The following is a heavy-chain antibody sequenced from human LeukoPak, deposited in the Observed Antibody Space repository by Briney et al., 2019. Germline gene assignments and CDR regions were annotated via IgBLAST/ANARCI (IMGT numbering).Heavy chain of an antibody. V-gene: IGHV1-46*01. CDR2: INPSTGST. J-gene: IGHJ4*02. CDR3: AAPGASAFVENFWSGPLDF. Sequence: GASVKASCRASGYTFTSHYIHWVRQAPGQGLEWMGIINPSTGSTSFPQKFQGRVTMTRDTSTSTVYMELSSLRSEDTAVYYCAAPGASAFVENFWSGPLDFWGQGTLVTVSS. D-gene: IGHD3-3*01. CDR1: GYTFTSHY.